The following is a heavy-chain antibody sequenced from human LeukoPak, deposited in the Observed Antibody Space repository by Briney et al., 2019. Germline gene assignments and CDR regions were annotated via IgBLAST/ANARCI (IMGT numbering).Heavy chain of an antibody. J-gene: IGHJ3*01. D-gene: IGHD4-17*01. Sequence: GGSLRLSCAASRFTFSSYAMIWVRQAPGKGLEWVSAIFADGGDRYADSVKGRFTISRDNSKNTLYLQMNSLTAEDTAVYYCAKDPNGNYVGAFDFWGQGTMVTVSS. CDR1: RFTFSSYA. V-gene: IGHV3-23*01. CDR3: AKDPNGNYVGAFDF. CDR2: IFADGGD.